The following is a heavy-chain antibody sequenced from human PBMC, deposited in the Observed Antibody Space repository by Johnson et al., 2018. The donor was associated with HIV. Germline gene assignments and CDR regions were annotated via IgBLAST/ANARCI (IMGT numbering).Heavy chain of an antibody. D-gene: IGHD4-17*01. CDR1: GFTFSDHY. CDR3: ARVKPPDYGDALGVGAFDI. V-gene: IGHV3-72*01. Sequence: EVQLVESGGGLVQPGGSLRLSCAASGFTFSDHYMDWVRQAPGKGLEWVGRTRNKANSYTTEYAASVKGRFTISRDDSKNSLYLQMNSLKTEDTAVYYCARVKPPDYGDALGVGAFDIWGQGTMVTVSS. CDR2: TRNKANSYTT. J-gene: IGHJ3*02.